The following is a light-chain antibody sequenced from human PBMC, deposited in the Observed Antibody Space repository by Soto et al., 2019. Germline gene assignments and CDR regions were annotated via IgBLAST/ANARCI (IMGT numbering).Light chain of an antibody. CDR2: GAS. Sequence: EIAVTQSPGTLSLSPWERATLSCRASQSVTSNYLAWYQQKPGQAPRLLMFGASIRDTGIPDRFSGSGSGTDFTLTISRREPADFAVYYCQQYGSSPGTFGQGTKVDI. CDR3: QQYGSSPGT. CDR1: QSVTSNY. V-gene: IGKV3-20*01. J-gene: IGKJ1*01.